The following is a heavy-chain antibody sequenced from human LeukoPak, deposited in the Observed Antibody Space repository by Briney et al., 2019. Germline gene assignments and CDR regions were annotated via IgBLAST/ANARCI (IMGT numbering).Heavy chain of an antibody. CDR2: IYSGGST. J-gene: IGHJ3*02. Sequence: GGSLRLSCAASGFTVSGNYMSWVRQAPGKGLEWVSVIYSGGSTYYADSVKGRFTISRDNSKNTLYLQMNSLRAEDTAVYYCARGRRIGSVWQSLSVSFDIWGQGTMVTVSS. V-gene: IGHV3-66*01. CDR3: ARGRRIGSVWQSLSVSFDI. D-gene: IGHD6-19*01. CDR1: GFTVSGNY.